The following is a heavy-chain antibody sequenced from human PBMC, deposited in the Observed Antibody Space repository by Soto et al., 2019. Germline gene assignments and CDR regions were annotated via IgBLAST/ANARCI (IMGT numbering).Heavy chain of an antibody. V-gene: IGHV3-21*06. CDR1: GFTFGDYA. CDR2: ISSTTNYI. Sequence: KPGGSLRLSCTASGFTFGDYAMNWVRQAPGKGLEWVSSISSTTNYIYYGDSMKGRFTISRDNAKNSLYLEMNSLRAEDTAVYYCARESEDLTSNFDYWGQGTLVTSPQ. J-gene: IGHJ4*02. CDR3: ARESEDLTSNFDY.